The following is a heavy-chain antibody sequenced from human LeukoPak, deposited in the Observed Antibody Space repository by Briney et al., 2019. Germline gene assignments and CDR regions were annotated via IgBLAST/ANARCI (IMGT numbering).Heavy chain of an antibody. CDR1: GFSLSIYW. Sequence: QPGGSLRLFCAASGFSLSIYWMGWVRQAPGKGLECVANIKHDGSEKYYLDSVKGRFTISKDNADNSLYLQMNSLTAEDTAVYYCTRLGWASIDYWGQGTLVTVSS. CDR3: TRLGWASIDY. V-gene: IGHV3-7*01. J-gene: IGHJ4*02. CDR2: IKHDGSEK. D-gene: IGHD6-19*01.